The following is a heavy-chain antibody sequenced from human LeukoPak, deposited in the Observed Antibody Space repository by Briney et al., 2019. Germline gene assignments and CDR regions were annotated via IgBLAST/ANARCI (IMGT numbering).Heavy chain of an antibody. V-gene: IGHV1-18*01. D-gene: IGHD2-15*01. Sequence: GASVKVSSKASGYTFTIYGISWVRQAPGQGVEWMGWISAYNGNTNYTQKLQGRVTMTTDTSTSTAYMELRSLRSDDTAVYYCARRVDDHDAFDIWGQGTMVTVSS. CDR1: GYTFTIYG. CDR2: ISAYNGNT. CDR3: ARRVDDHDAFDI. J-gene: IGHJ3*02.